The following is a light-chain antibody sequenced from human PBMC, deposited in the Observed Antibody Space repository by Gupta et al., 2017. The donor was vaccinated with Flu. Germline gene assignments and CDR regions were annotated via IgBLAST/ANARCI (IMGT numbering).Light chain of an antibody. CDR1: SNDVGGYNY. CDR3: TSYTSSTTLV. J-gene: IGLJ2*01. V-gene: IGLV2-14*01. CDR2: EVS. Sequence: QSALTQPASVSGSPGPSITLSCTGTSNDVGGYNYVSWYQQNPGKAPKLMIYEVSNRPSGVSNRFSGSKSGNTASLTISGLQAEDEADYYCTSYTSSTTLVFGGGTKVTVL.